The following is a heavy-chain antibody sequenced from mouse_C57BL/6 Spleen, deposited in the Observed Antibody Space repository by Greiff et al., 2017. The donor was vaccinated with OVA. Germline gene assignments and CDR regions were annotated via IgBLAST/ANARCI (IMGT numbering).Heavy chain of an antibody. Sequence: EVQLVESGGGLVQPKGSLKLSCAASGFTFNTYAMHWVRQAPGKGLAWVARIRSKSSNYATSYADSVKDRFTISRDDSPSMVYLQMNNQKTEDTAMYSCVRDRTYDGHYFDYWGQGTTLTVSS. CDR2: IRSKSSNYAT. CDR1: GFTFNTYA. CDR3: VRDRTYDGHYFDY. D-gene: IGHD2-12*01. V-gene: IGHV10-3*01. J-gene: IGHJ2*01.